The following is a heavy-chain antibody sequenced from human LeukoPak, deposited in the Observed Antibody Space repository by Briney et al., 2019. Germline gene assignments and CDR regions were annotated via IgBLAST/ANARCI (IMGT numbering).Heavy chain of an antibody. J-gene: IGHJ3*02. CDR3: ASPDILTGTGAFDI. Sequence: ASVKVSCKASGYTFTGYYMHWVRQAPGQGLEWMGWINPNSGGTNYAQKFQGRVTMTRDTSISTAYMELGSLRSEDTAVYYCASPDILTGTGAFDIWGQGTMVTVSS. D-gene: IGHD3-9*01. V-gene: IGHV1-2*02. CDR1: GYTFTGYY. CDR2: INPNSGGT.